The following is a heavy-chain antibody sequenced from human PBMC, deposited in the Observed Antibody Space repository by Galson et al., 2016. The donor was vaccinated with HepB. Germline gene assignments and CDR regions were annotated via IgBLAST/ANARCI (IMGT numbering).Heavy chain of an antibody. V-gene: IGHV3-30*19. CDR1: RFSFRNYG. CDR2: ISHDGSNQ. CDR3: GRDTRVDARFSGSCILN. J-gene: IGHJ4*02. D-gene: IGHD2-15*01. Sequence: SLRLSCAISRFSFRNYGMHWVRQAPGKGLEWVASISHDGSNQYYADSVKGRFTISRDNSKDTLYVQMNSLRSDDTAVYYCGRDTRVDARFSGSCILNWGQGTQVTVSS.